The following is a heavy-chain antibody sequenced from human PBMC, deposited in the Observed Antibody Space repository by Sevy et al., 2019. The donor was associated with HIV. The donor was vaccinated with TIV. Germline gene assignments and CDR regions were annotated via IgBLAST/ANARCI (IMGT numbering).Heavy chain of an antibody. V-gene: IGHV3-21*01. CDR2: ISSSSSYI. D-gene: IGHD6-13*01. CDR1: GFTFSSYS. J-gene: IGHJ3*02. Sequence: GGSLRLSCAASGFTFSSYSMNWVRQAPGKGLEWVSSISSSSSYIYYADSVKGRFTISRDNAKNSLYLQMNSLRAEDTAVYYCARDGGSSSGGGGFDIWGQGTMVTVSS. CDR3: ARDGGSSSGGGGFDI.